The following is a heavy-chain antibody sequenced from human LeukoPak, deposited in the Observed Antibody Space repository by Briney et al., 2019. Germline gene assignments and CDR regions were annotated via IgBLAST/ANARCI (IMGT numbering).Heavy chain of an antibody. CDR1: GFTFDDYA. J-gene: IGHJ5*02. CDR3: AKDITLGGAAAGPIAH. V-gene: IGHV3-9*01. CDR2: ISWNSGSI. Sequence: GRSLRVSCAASGFTFDDYAMHWVRQAPGKGMEWVSGISWNSGSIGYADSVKGRFTISRDNAKNSLYLQMNSLRAEDTALYYCAKDITLGGAAAGPIAHWGQGTLVTVSS. D-gene: IGHD6-13*01.